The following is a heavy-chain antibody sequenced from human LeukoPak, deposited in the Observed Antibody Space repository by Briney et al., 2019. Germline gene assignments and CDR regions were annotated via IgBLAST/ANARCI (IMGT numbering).Heavy chain of an antibody. CDR1: GGTFSSYA. CDR3: ASSTFGVANFDY. Sequence: SVKVSCKASGGTFSSYAISWVRQAPGQGLEWMGGIIPIFGTANYAQKFQGRVTITTDESTSTAYMELSSLRSEDTAVYYCASSTFGVANFDYWGQGTLVTVSS. V-gene: IGHV1-69*05. CDR2: IIPIFGTA. J-gene: IGHJ4*02. D-gene: IGHD3-3*01.